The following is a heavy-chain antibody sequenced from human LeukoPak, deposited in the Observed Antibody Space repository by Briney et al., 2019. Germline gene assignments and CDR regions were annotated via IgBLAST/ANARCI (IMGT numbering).Heavy chain of an antibody. CDR1: GFTFITYN. J-gene: IGHJ4*02. CDR2: ISSSSSTI. Sequence: GGSLRLSCAASGFTFITYNMNWVRQAPGKGLEWVSYISSSSSTIYYADSVKGRFTISRDNAKNSLYLQMNSLRDEDTAVYYCARYGDDGSGSPNFDYWGQGTLVTVSS. D-gene: IGHD3-10*01. CDR3: ARYGDDGSGSPNFDY. V-gene: IGHV3-48*02.